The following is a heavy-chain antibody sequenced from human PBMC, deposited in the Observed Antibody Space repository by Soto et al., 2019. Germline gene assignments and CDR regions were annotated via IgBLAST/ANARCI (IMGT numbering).Heavy chain of an antibody. CDR1: GGSISSGGYY. V-gene: IGHV4-31*03. D-gene: IGHD3-10*01. CDR2: IYYSGST. CDR3: AGVRGVNWFDP. J-gene: IGHJ5*02. Sequence: QVQLQESGPGLVKPSQTLSLTCTVSGGSISSGGYYWSWIRHHPGKGLEWVGYIYYSGSTYYNPFFNSRVTISVDASKNQFSLKLSSVTAAVTAVYYCAGVRGVNWFDPWGQGTLVTVSS.